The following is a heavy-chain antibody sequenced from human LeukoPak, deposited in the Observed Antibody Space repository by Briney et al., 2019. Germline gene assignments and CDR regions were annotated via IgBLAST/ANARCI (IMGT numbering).Heavy chain of an antibody. V-gene: IGHV1-69*04. J-gene: IGHJ4*02. D-gene: IGHD2-21*02. CDR2: IIPILGIA. CDR1: GYTFTGYY. Sequence: SVKVSCKASGYTFTGYYMHWVRQAPGQGLEWMGRIIPILGIANYAQKFQGRVTITADKSTSTAYMELSSLKSEDTAVYYCAREEYCGGDCYSDYWGQGTLVTVSS. CDR3: AREEYCGGDCYSDY.